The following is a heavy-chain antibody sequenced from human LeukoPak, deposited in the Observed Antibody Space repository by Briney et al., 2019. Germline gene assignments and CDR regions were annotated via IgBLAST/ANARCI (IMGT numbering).Heavy chain of an antibody. V-gene: IGHV3-21*01. CDR3: AREDYGGNSSPDY. CDR1: GFTFSSYS. Sequence: GSLRLSCAASGFTFSSYSMNWVRQAPGKGLEWVSSISSSSSYIYYADSVKGRFTISRDNAKNSLYLQMNSLRAEDTAVYYCAREDYGGNSSPDYWGQGTLVTVSS. J-gene: IGHJ4*01. CDR2: ISSSSSYI. D-gene: IGHD4-23*01.